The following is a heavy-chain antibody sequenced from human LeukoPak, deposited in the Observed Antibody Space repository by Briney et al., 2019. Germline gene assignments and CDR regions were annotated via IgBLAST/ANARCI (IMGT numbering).Heavy chain of an antibody. Sequence: GGSLRLSCAASGFTFSSYGMHWVRQAPGKGLEWVAFISFDGSSKCYADSVKGRFTISRDNSKNTLYLQMNSLRTEDTAVYYCAGYYYDSKGYWGQGTLVTVSS. CDR3: AGYYYDSKGY. CDR1: GFTFSSYG. D-gene: IGHD3-22*01. J-gene: IGHJ4*02. CDR2: ISFDGSSK. V-gene: IGHV3-30-3*01.